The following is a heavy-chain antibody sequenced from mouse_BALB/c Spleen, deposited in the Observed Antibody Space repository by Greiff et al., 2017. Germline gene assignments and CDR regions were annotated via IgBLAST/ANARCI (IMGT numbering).Heavy chain of an antibody. D-gene: IGHD3-2*02. V-gene: IGHV5-17*02. J-gene: IGHJ3*01. CDR1: GFTFSSFG. CDR3: ARSGYPTSPCAY. Sequence: EVHLVESGGGLVQPGGSRKLSCAASGFTFSSFGMHWVRQAPEKGLEWVAYISSGSSTIYYADTVKGRFTISRDNPKNTLFLQMTSLRSEDTAMYYCARSGYPTSPCAYWGQGTLVTVSA. CDR2: ISSGSSTI.